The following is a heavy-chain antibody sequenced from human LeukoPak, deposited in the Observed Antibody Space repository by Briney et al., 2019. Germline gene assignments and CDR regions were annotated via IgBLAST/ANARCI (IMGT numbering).Heavy chain of an antibody. D-gene: IGHD3-16*01. J-gene: IGHJ6*02. V-gene: IGHV3-7*03. Sequence: GGSLRLSCAASGFTFSTFWMNWARQAPGKGLEWVASINHNGNVNYYVDSVKGRFTISRDNAKNSLYLQMSNLRAEDTAVCFCARGGGLDVWGQGATVTVSS. CDR1: GFTFSTFW. CDR3: ARGGGLDV. CDR2: INHNGNVN.